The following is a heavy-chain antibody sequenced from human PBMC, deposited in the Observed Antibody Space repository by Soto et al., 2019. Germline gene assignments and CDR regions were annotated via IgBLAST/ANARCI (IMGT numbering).Heavy chain of an antibody. CDR1: GFSFNSFN. CDR2: ISVSGDNI. D-gene: IGHD2-8*01. J-gene: IGHJ4*02. CDR3: ARDLGLLKSMFDY. V-gene: IGHV3-21*01. Sequence: PGGSLRLSCLASGFSFNSFNMNWIRRAPGRGLEWVASISVSGDNIYYGDSMQGRFTISRDNSKRSVFLDLNSLRVEDMAVYYCARDLGLLKSMFDYWGQGTLVTVSS.